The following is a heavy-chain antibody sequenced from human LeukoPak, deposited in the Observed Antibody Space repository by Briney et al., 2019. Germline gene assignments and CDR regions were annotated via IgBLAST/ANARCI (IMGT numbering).Heavy chain of an antibody. CDR2: ISGSGGST. CDR3: SKGRGQWLAAINY. J-gene: IGHJ4*02. CDR1: GFTFSSYA. D-gene: IGHD6-19*01. Sequence: GGSLRLSCAASGFTFSSYAMSWVRQAPGKGLEWVSGISGSGGSTYDADSVKGRSSIPRDNSKNTLYLEMNSQRGEDTAVYYFSKGRGQWLAAINYWVQGTMVTVSS. V-gene: IGHV3-23*01.